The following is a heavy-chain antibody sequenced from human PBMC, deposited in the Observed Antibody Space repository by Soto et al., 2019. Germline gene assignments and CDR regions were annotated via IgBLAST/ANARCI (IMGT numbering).Heavy chain of an antibody. J-gene: IGHJ4*02. CDR2: IYYSGST. D-gene: IGHD5-12*01. V-gene: IGHV4-59*01. Sequence: SETLSLTCTVSGGSISSYYWSWLRQPPGKGLEWIGYIYYSGSTNYNPSLKSRVTISVDTSKNQFSLKLSSVTAGDTAVYYCASTRGYSGYDPTDYWGQGTLVTVS. CDR1: GGSISSYY. CDR3: ASTRGYSGYDPTDY.